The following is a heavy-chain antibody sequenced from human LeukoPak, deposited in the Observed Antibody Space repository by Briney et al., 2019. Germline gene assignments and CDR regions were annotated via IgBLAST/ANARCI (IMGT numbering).Heavy chain of an antibody. J-gene: IGHJ6*02. CDR3: ARGFCSSGNCGMDV. Sequence: GGSLRLSCAASGFTFRSHATNWVRQAPGKGLEWVSGISGSGENTYYADSVKGRFTISRDNSKNTLYLQMNSLRGEDTAVYYCARGFCSSGNCGMDVWGQGTTVTVSS. CDR1: GFTFRSHA. D-gene: IGHD2-2*01. V-gene: IGHV3-23*01. CDR2: ISGSGENT.